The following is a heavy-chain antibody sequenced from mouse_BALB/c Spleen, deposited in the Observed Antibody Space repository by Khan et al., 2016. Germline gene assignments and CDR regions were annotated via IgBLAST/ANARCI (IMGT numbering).Heavy chain of an antibody. V-gene: IGHV2-9*02. CDR1: GFSLTSYG. D-gene: IGHD1-1*01. Sequence: QVQLKESGPGLVAPSQSLSITCTVSGFSLTSYGVHWVRQPPGKGLEWLGVIWAGGKINYNSALMSRLSISKDNFKSQVFLKMKSLKNDDTAEYYCARDGGSSPYFDVWGAGTTVTVSS. CDR2: IWAGGKI. CDR3: ARDGGSSPYFDV. J-gene: IGHJ1*01.